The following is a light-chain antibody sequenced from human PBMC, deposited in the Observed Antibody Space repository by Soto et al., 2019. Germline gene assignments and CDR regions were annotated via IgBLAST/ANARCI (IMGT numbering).Light chain of an antibody. Sequence: QSALTQPPSASGSPGQSVTISCTGTSSDIGGYNFVSWYQQHPGKAPKLMIDEVNKRPSGVPDRFSGSKSGNTASLTVSGLQAEDEGDYYCSSHAGGQNVVFGGGTKLTVL. J-gene: IGLJ2*01. CDR3: SSHAGGQNVV. V-gene: IGLV2-8*01. CDR2: EVN. CDR1: SSDIGGYNF.